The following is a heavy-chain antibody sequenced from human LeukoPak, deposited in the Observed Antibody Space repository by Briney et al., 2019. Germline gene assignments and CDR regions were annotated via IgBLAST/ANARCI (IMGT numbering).Heavy chain of an antibody. V-gene: IGHV5-51*01. J-gene: IGHJ6*03. D-gene: IGHD1-1*01. CDR3: ARTGQPSFYRYMDV. CDR1: GYSFSTYW. CDR2: IYPGDSDT. Sequence: GESLKISCQGSGYSFSTYWIGWVGQMPGKGLEWMGIIYPGDSDTRYSPSFQGQVTISADKSISTAYLQWSSLKASDTAMYYCARTGQPSFYRYMDVWGKGTTVTVSS.